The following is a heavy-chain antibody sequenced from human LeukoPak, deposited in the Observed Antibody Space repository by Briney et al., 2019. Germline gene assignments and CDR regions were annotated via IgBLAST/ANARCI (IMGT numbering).Heavy chain of an antibody. CDR3: AKSGLNRFDY. J-gene: IGHJ4*02. CDR2: VRVSGGST. CDR1: GFTFSSYA. V-gene: IGHV3-23*01. Sequence: GGSLRLSCAASGFTFSSYAMSWVRQAPGKGLECVSAVRVSGGSTYYADSVKVRFTISRDNSKNTLHRQMNIRTPGDQAVYYVAKSGLNRFDYWGQGTLVTVSS. D-gene: IGHD3-3*01.